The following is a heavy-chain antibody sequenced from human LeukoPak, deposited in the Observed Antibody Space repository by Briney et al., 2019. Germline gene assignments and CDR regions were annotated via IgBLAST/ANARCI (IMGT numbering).Heavy chain of an antibody. CDR2: IWYDGSNK. CDR1: GFTLSSYD. D-gene: IGHD6-13*01. V-gene: IGHV3-33*01. Sequence: GGSLRLSCAASGFTLSSYDMHWVRQAPGKGLEWVAVIWYDGSNKYYADSVKGRFTISRDNSKNTLYLQMNSLRAEDTAVYYCARVHGSSWHHYFDYWGQGTLVTVSS. CDR3: ARVHGSSWHHYFDY. J-gene: IGHJ4*02.